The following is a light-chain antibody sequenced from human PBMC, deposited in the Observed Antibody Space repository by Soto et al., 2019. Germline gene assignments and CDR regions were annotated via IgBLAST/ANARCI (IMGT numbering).Light chain of an antibody. CDR3: QQFRT. J-gene: IGKJ3*01. Sequence: EIVLTQSPGTLSLSPGERATLSCRASQSISSGYLAWYQQKPGQAPRLLIYGASTRATGIPDRFSGSGSGTDFILTSNRLEPEDFAVYYCQQFRTFGPGTKVDIK. CDR1: QSISSGY. CDR2: GAS. V-gene: IGKV3-20*01.